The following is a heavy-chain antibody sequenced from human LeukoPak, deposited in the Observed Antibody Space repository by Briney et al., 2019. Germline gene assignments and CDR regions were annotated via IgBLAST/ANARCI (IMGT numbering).Heavy chain of an antibody. J-gene: IGHJ1*01. V-gene: IGHV1-2*02. CDR2: INPNSGFT. D-gene: IGHD6-19*01. Sequence: ASVKVSCKASGYPFTGYYLHWVRQAPGQGLEWMGWINPNSGFTNYAQKFQGRVTMTRDTSISTAYMELSRLRSDDTAVYYCARLSSGWSEPQHWGQGTLVTVSS. CDR3: ARLSSGWSEPQH. CDR1: GYPFTGYY.